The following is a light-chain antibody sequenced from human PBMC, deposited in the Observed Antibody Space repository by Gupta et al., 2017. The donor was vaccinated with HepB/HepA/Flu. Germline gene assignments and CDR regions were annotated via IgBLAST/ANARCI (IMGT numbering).Light chain of an antibody. CDR2: EVT. Sequence: QSALTPPPSASGSPGPSVTISCTGTSSDVGDYKFVSWYQQHPGKAPKLIIYEVTKRPSGVPDRFSGSKSGNTASLTVSGLQAEDEADYYCSSYAGGNNWVFGGGTKLTVL. J-gene: IGLJ3*02. V-gene: IGLV2-8*01. CDR1: SSDVGDYKF. CDR3: SSYAGGNNWV.